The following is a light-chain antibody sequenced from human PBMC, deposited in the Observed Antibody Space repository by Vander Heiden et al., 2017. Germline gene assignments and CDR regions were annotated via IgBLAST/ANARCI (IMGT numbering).Light chain of an antibody. CDR3: QSYDSSLSCRV. J-gene: IGLJ3*02. V-gene: IGLV1-40*01. CDR2: GNS. CDR1: RSNIGAGYD. Sequence: QSVLTQPPSVSGAPGQRVTISCTGRRSNIGAGYDVHWYQQLPGTAPKLLIYGNSNRPSGVPDRFSGSKSGTSASLAITGLQAEDEADYYCQSYDSSLSCRVFGGGTKLTVL.